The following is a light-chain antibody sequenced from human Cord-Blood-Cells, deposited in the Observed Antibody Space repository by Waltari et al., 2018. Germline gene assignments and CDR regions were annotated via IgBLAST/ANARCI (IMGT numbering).Light chain of an antibody. CDR1: SSNIGSNY. Sequence: QSVLTQPPSASGTPGQRVTIPCSGSSSNIGSNYVYWYQQLPGRAPKLLIYRNNRRPSGVPDRFSGSKSGTSASLAISGLRSEDEADDYCAAWDDSLSGRVFGGGTKLTVL. CDR2: RNN. J-gene: IGLJ3*02. CDR3: AAWDDSLSGRV. V-gene: IGLV1-47*01.